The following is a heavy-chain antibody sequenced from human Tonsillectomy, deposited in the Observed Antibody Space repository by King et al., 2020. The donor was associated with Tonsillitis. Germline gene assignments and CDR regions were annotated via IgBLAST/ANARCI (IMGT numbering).Heavy chain of an antibody. CDR3: ANPSKGRYFDWLSLVY. V-gene: IGHV3-30*18. D-gene: IGHD3-9*01. Sequence: QVQLVESGGGVVQPGRSLRLSCAASGFTFSNYGMHWVRQAPGKGLEWVAVISYDGSNKDYADSVKGRFTISRDNSKNTLFLQMNSLRDEDTAVYYCANPSKGRYFDWLSLVYWGQGTLVTVSS. J-gene: IGHJ4*02. CDR2: ISYDGSNK. CDR1: GFTFSNYG.